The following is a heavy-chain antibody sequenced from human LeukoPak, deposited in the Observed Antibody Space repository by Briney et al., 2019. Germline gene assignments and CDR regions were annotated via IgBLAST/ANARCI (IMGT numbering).Heavy chain of an antibody. J-gene: IGHJ4*02. CDR1: GFTFSSYG. Sequence: GRSLRLSCAASGFTFSSYGMHWVRQAPGKGLEWVSVIYSGGSTYYADSVKGRFTISRDNSKNTLYLQMNSLRAEDTAVYYCARIASSGYTLFFDYWGQGTLVTVSS. V-gene: IGHV3-53*01. CDR3: ARIASSGYTLFFDY. D-gene: IGHD3-22*01. CDR2: IYSGGST.